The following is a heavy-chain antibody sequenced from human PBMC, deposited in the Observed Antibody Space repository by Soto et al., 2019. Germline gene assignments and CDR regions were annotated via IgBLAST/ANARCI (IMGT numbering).Heavy chain of an antibody. CDR3: ASIGYSSSSLSGIAGY. CDR1: GFTFSTYA. V-gene: IGHV3-23*01. CDR2: ISASGGTR. Sequence: EVHLLQSGGGLVQPGGSLKLSCAASGFTFSTYAMSWVRQAPGRGLDWVSGISASGGTRDYADSVKGRFTISRDNSKNTLYLQMNSLRAEDTAVYYCASIGYSSSSLSGIAGYWGQGTLVTVSS. D-gene: IGHD6-6*01. J-gene: IGHJ4*02.